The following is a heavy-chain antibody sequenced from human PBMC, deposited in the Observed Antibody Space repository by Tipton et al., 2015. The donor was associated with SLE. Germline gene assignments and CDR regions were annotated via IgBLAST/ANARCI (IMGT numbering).Heavy chain of an antibody. CDR2: HYYSGTT. Sequence: TLSLTCAVSGYSISSGNYWAWIRQPPGKGLEGIVSHYYSGTTYYNPSLKSRATISVDTYKNQFSLKLNSVTAADTAVYYCATDYSGFNWFDPWGQGTLVTVSS. CDR3: ATDYSGFNWFDP. CDR1: GYSISSGNY. V-gene: IGHV4-38-2*02. D-gene: IGHD1-26*01. J-gene: IGHJ5*02.